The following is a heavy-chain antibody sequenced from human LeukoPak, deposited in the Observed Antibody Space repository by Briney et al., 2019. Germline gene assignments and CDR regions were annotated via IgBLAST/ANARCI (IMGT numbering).Heavy chain of an antibody. CDR1: GFTLSSYA. D-gene: IGHD5-24*01. Sequence: PGGSLRLSCAASGFTLSSYAMSWVRQAPGKGLEWVSVFYSGGDTYYADSVKGRFTISRDNSKNTLYLQMNSLRAEDTAVYYCATCRHGYNYLSHWGQGTLVTVSS. CDR3: ATCRHGYNYLSH. V-gene: IGHV3-53*01. CDR2: FYSGGDT. J-gene: IGHJ4*02.